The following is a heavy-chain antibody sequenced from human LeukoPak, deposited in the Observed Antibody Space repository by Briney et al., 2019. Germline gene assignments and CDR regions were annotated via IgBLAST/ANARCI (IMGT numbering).Heavy chain of an antibody. D-gene: IGHD5-18*01. CDR2: IRYDGSNK. J-gene: IGHJ4*02. V-gene: IGHV3-30*02. CDR3: AKDPGNHSYVWSWRYFDY. CDR1: GFTFSSYV. Sequence: PGGSLRLSCAASGFTFSSYVMHWVRQAPGKGLEWVAFIRYDGSNKYYSDSVKGRFTISRDNSKNTLYLQMNSLRPEDTAVYYCAKDPGNHSYVWSWRYFDYGSQGTLVTVSS.